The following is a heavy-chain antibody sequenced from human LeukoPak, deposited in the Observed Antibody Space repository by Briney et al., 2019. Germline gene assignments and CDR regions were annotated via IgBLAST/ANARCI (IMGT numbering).Heavy chain of an antibody. D-gene: IGHD2-21*01. J-gene: IGHJ4*02. CDR1: GYTFTSYG. V-gene: IGHV1-18*01. CDR2: ISAYNGNT. CDR3: AREDLGQAINDY. Sequence: ASVKVFCKASGYTFTSYGISWVRQASGQGLEWMGWISAYNGNTNYAQKLQGRVTMTTDTSTSTAYMELRSLRSDDTAVYYCAREDLGQAINDYWGQGTLVTVSS.